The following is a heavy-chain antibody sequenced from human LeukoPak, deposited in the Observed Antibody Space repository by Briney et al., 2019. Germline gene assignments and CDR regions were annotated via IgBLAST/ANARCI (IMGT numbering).Heavy chain of an antibody. CDR2: ITGSGGYA. D-gene: IGHD3-22*01. CDR3: AKQYLYDSSGHFHY. CDR1: GFTFSSYA. V-gene: IGHV3-23*01. J-gene: IGHJ4*02. Sequence: PGGSLRLSCAASGFTFSSYAMTWARQAPGKGLEWVSTITGSGGYAYYADSVKGRFTISRDNSKNTLFLRMNSLRAEDTAVYFCAKQYLYDSSGHFHYWGQGTLVTVSS.